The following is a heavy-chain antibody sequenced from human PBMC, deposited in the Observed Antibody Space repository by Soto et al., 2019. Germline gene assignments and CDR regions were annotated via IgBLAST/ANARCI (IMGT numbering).Heavy chain of an antibody. V-gene: IGHV3-74*01. CDR3: TRELNDYPYYFDY. Sequence: PGGSLRLSCASSGFTFSPTWMHWVRQAPGKGLEWVARINADASSKKYADAVKGRFTISRDNATATVNLHMTSLRLEDTAVYYCTRELNDYPYYFDYWGQGTLVTVSS. CDR1: GFTFSPTW. D-gene: IGHD4-17*01. J-gene: IGHJ4*02. CDR2: INADASSK.